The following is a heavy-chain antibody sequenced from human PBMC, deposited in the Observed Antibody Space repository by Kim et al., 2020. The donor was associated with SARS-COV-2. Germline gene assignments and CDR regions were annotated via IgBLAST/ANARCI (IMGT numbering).Heavy chain of an antibody. CDR2: TYYRSKWYN. D-gene: IGHD3-9*01. J-gene: IGHJ5*02. CDR1: GDSVSSNSAA. Sequence: SPTLSLTCAISGDSVSSNSAAWNWIRQSPSRGLEWLGRTYYRSKWYNDYAVSVKSRITINPDTSKNQFSLQLNSVTPEDTAVYYCARGSPGATRARGAYYDILTGYYQYNWFDPWGQGTLVTVSS. CDR3: ARGSPGATRARGAYYDILTGYYQYNWFDP. V-gene: IGHV6-1*01.